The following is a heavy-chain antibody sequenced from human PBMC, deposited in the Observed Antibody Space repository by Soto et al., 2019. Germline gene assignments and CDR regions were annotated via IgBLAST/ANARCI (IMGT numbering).Heavy chain of an antibody. Sequence: QVQLVQSGAEVKKPGSSVKVSCKASGGTFSSYAISWVRQAPGQGLEWMGGIIPIFGTANYAQKFQGRVTITAGESTSTAYMELSSLRSEDTVVYYCARGPGWCSSTSCYFNHGMDVWGQGTTVTVSS. D-gene: IGHD2-2*01. CDR3: ARGPGWCSSTSCYFNHGMDV. J-gene: IGHJ6*02. CDR2: IIPIFGTA. V-gene: IGHV1-69*01. CDR1: GGTFSSYA.